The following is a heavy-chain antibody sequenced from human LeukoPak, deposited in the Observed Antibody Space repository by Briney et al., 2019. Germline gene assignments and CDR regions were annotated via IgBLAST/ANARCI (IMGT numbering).Heavy chain of an antibody. CDR1: GFTFSSYG. CDR3: ARERKPYSSSSLGY. Sequence: GGSLRLSWAASGFTFSSYGMHWVRQAPGKGLEWVAFIRYDGSNKYYADSVKGRFTISRDNSKNTLYLQMNSLRAEDTAVYYCARERKPYSSSSLGYWGQGTLVTVSS. CDR2: IRYDGSNK. J-gene: IGHJ4*02. V-gene: IGHV3-30*02. D-gene: IGHD6-6*01.